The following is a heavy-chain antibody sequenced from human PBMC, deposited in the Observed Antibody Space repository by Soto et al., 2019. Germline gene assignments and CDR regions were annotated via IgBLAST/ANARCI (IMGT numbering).Heavy chain of an antibody. D-gene: IGHD3-3*01. CDR1: GFTFSNYW. CDR2: IKQDGSEK. CDR3: ARAYYTVTPFDL. J-gene: IGHJ4*02. Sequence: EVQLVESGGDWLQPGGSLRLSCAASGFTFSNYWISWVRQAPGKGLEWVAAIKQDGSEKYYVDSVKGRFTISRDNAKSSLYLQMNGLRAEDTAFYYCARAYYTVTPFDLCGQGTLVTVSS. V-gene: IGHV3-7*01.